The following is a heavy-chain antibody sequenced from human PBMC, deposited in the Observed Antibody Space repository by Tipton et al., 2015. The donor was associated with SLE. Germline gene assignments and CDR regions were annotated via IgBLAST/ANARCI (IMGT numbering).Heavy chain of an antibody. D-gene: IGHD6-13*01. CDR3: ARRRGKGYSSSRGAFDI. Sequence: TLSLTCTVSGGSISSYYWSWIRQPPGQGLEWIGYIYYSGSTNYNPSLKSRVTISVDTSQNQFSLKLSSVTAADTAVYYCARRRGKGYSSSRGAFDIWGQGTMVTVSS. CDR2: IYYSGST. CDR1: GGSISSYY. J-gene: IGHJ3*02. V-gene: IGHV4-59*12.